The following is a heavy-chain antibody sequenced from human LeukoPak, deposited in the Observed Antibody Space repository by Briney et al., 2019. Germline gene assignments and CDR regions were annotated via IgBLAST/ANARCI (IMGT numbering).Heavy chain of an antibody. V-gene: IGHV3-48*04. CDR1: GFTFSSYS. CDR3: ARGEGIAVAGSPIDY. D-gene: IGHD6-19*01. Sequence: GGSLRLSCAASGFTFSSYSMNWVRQAPGKGLEWVSYISSSSSTIYYADSVKGRFTISRDNAKNSLYLQMNSLRAEDTAVYYCARGEGIAVAGSPIDYWGQGTLVTVSS. CDR2: ISSSSSTI. J-gene: IGHJ4*02.